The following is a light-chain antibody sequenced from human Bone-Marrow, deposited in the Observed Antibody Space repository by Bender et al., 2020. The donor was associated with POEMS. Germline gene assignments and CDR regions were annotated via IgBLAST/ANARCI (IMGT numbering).Light chain of an antibody. CDR1: SSDVGGYNY. CDR2: DVT. V-gene: IGLV2-14*01. J-gene: IGLJ1*01. CDR3: SSFAGSSPFAYV. Sequence: QSVLTQPPSVSGTPGQRVTISCSGTSSDVGGYNYVSWFQQHPGKAPRLMIYDVTYRPSGVSNRFSGSRSGNTASLTISGLQAEDEADYYSSSFAGSSPFAYVFGTGTRVTVL.